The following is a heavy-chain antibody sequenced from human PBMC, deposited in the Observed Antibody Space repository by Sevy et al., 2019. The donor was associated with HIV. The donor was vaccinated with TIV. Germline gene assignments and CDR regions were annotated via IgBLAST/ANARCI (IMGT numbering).Heavy chain of an antibody. J-gene: IGHJ4*02. D-gene: IGHD1-26*01. Sequence: ASVKVSCKASGYTFTTYYIHWVRQAPGQGLQWMGIINPSGGSTNYAQKFQGRVTMTSDTSTSTVYMDLTSLRSEDTAVYYCARGLGRQQFRWYFEYWGQGTLVTVSS. V-gene: IGHV1-46*01. CDR1: GYTFTTYY. CDR2: INPSGGST. CDR3: ARGLGRQQFRWYFEY.